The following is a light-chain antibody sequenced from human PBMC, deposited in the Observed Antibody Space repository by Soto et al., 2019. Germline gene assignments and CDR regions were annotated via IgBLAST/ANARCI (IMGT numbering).Light chain of an antibody. V-gene: IGKV1-5*03. CDR3: QQYHSYSLT. Sequence: DIQMTQSPSTLSASVGDRVTITCRASQSISSWLAWYQQKTGKATKLLIYKASSLEGGVPSRFSGSRSGTNFTLTISCLQPDDFATYYCQQYHSYSLTFGGGTKV. CDR1: QSISSW. J-gene: IGKJ4*01. CDR2: KAS.